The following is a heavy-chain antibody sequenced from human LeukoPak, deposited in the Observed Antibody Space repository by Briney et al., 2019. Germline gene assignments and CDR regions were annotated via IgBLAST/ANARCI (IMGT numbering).Heavy chain of an antibody. CDR1: GGSISSYY. J-gene: IGHJ6*03. CDR3: ARDAQEVVRGVIISYYYYYMDV. CDR2: IYTSGST. V-gene: IGHV4-4*07. Sequence: SETLSLTCTVSGGSISSYYWSWIRQPAGKGLEWIGRIYTSGSTNYNPSLKSRVTMSVDTSKNQFSLKLSSVTAADTAVYYCARDAQEVVRGVIISYYYYYMDVWGKGTTVTISS. D-gene: IGHD3-10*01.